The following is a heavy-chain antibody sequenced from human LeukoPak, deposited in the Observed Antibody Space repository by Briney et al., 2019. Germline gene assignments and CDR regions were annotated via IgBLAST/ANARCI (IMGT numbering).Heavy chain of an antibody. D-gene: IGHD6-13*01. Sequence: PGGPLRLSCAASGFTFDDYTMHWVRQAPGKGLEWASLISWDGGSTYYADSVKGRFTISRDNSKNSLYLQMNSLRTEDTALYYCAKADRAAGYYFDYWGQGTLVTVSS. CDR3: AKADRAAGYYFDY. CDR2: ISWDGGST. CDR1: GFTFDDYT. V-gene: IGHV3-43*01. J-gene: IGHJ4*02.